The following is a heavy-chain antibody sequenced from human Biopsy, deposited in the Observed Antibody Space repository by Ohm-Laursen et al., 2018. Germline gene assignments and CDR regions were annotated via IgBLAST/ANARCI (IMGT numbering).Heavy chain of an antibody. V-gene: IGHV1-24*01. CDR3: ARGPHSGSHSCLDY. CDR1: EYTLTELP. CDR2: FDPEHGET. Sequence: SVKVSCNVSEYTLTELPIHWVRQAPGKGLEWMGGFDPEHGETLYAQMFQGRVTISADESTGTSYMELSSLTTEDTAIYYCARGPHSGSHSCLDYWGRGTLVTVSS. D-gene: IGHD1-26*01. J-gene: IGHJ4*02.